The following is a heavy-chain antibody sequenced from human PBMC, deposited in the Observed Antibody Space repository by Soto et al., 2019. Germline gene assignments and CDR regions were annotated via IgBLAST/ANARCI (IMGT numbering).Heavy chain of an antibody. CDR3: TTDALLWFGESKNYGMDV. CDR1: GFTFSNAW. J-gene: IGHJ6*02. CDR2: IKSKTDGGTT. V-gene: IGHV3-15*01. Sequence: VQLVESGGGLVKPGGSLRLSCAASGFTFSNAWMSWVRQAPGKGLEWVGRIKSKTDGGTTDYAAPVKGRFTISRDDSKNTLYLQMNSLKTEDTAVYYCTTDALLWFGESKNYGMDVWGQGTTVTVSS. D-gene: IGHD3-10*01.